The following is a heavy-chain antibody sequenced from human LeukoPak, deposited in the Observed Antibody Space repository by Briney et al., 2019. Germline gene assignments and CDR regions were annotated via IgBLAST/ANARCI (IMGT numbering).Heavy chain of an antibody. D-gene: IGHD3-10*01. Sequence: ASVKVSCKASGYTFTSYAMHWVRQAPGQRLEWMGWINAGNGNTKYSQKFQGRVIITRDTSASTAYMELSSLRSEDTAVYYCARGELLWFGELSAHFDYWGQGTLVTVSS. J-gene: IGHJ4*02. CDR2: INAGNGNT. CDR3: ARGELLWFGELSAHFDY. CDR1: GYTFTSYA. V-gene: IGHV1-3*01.